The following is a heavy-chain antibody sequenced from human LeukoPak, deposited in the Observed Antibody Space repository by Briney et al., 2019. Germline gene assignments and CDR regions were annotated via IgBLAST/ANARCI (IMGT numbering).Heavy chain of an antibody. Sequence: GASVKVSCKASGYTFTSYGISWVRQAPGQGLEWMGWISAYNGNTNYAQKLQGRVTMTTDTSTSTAYMELRSLRSDDTAVYYCARDRRDVLLWFGELLSPTFDAFDIWGQGTMVTVSS. J-gene: IGHJ3*02. D-gene: IGHD3-10*01. V-gene: IGHV1-18*01. CDR3: ARDRRDVLLWFGELLSPTFDAFDI. CDR1: GYTFTSYG. CDR2: ISAYNGNT.